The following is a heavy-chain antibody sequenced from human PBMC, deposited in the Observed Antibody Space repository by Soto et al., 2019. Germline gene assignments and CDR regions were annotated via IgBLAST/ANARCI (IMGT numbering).Heavy chain of an antibody. CDR1: GYTFTKYG. Sequence: QVQLVQSGAEVRKPGASVKVSCKASGYTFTKYGITWVRQAPGQGLEWLGWISGDNGNTNFAQRLKDRVTMTTDTSTTTADMELRSLRRDDTAIYYCARVASLIPIFHGLDAWGQGTTVTVSS. CDR3: ARVASLIPIFHGLDA. D-gene: IGHD3-3*01. J-gene: IGHJ6*02. CDR2: ISGDNGNT. V-gene: IGHV1-18*04.